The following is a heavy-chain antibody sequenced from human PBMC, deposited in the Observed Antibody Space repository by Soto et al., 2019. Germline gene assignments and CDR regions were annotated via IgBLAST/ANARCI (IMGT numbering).Heavy chain of an antibody. D-gene: IGHD4-17*01. CDR2: ISYDGSNK. CDR3: ARDYGDYVSVFDI. J-gene: IGHJ3*02. V-gene: IGHV3-30-3*01. Sequence: QVQLVESGGGVVQPGRSLRLSCAASGFTFSSYAMHWVRQAPGKGLEWVAVISYDGSNKYYADSVKGRFTISRDNSKNTLYLQMNSLRAEDTAVYYCARDYGDYVSVFDIWGQGTMVTVSS. CDR1: GFTFSSYA.